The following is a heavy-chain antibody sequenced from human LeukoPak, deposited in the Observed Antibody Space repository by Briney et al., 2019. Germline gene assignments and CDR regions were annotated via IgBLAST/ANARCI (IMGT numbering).Heavy chain of an antibody. Sequence: GGSLRLSCAASGFTFSSYSMNWVRQAPRKGLEWVSSISSSSSYIYYADSVKGRFTISRDNAKNSLYLQMNSLRAEDTAVYYCARGDYDFWSGYRNLDYWGQGTLVTVSS. CDR1: GFTFSSYS. D-gene: IGHD3-3*01. CDR3: ARGDYDFWSGYRNLDY. J-gene: IGHJ4*02. CDR2: ISSSSSYI. V-gene: IGHV3-21*01.